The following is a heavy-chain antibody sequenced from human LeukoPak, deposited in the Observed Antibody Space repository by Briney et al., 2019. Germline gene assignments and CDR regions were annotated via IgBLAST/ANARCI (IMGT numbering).Heavy chain of an antibody. J-gene: IGHJ5*02. CDR1: GFTFRSYG. CDR3: AKSSEQQLVWRGWFDP. CDR2: ISGSGGST. Sequence: GGSLRLSCAASGFTFRSYGMSWVRQAPGKGLEWVSAISGSGGSTYYADSVKGRFTISRDNSKNTLYLQMNSLRAEDTAVYYCAKSSEQQLVWRGWFDPWGQGTLVTVSS. D-gene: IGHD6-13*01. V-gene: IGHV3-23*01.